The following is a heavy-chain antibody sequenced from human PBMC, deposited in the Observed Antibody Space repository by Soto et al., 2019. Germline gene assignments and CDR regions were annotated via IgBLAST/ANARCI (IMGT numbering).Heavy chain of an antibody. CDR1: SGSISSADYY. Sequence: SETLSLTCTVSSGSISSADYYWSWIRQPPGKGLEWIGYIYYTGSAYYNPSLKSRVTMSVDTSKNQFSLKVTSVTAADTAVYYCATQRFGSNAFFDIWGQGALVT. V-gene: IGHV4-30-4*01. J-gene: IGHJ4*02. D-gene: IGHD3-10*01. CDR2: IYYTGSA. CDR3: ATQRFGSNAFFDI.